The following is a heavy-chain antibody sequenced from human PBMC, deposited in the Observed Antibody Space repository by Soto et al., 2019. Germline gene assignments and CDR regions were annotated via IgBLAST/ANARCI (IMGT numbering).Heavy chain of an antibody. J-gene: IGHJ5*02. CDR1: GGSFSGYY. D-gene: IGHD2-15*01. V-gene: IGHV4-34*01. CDR3: AGASVVVAATTYNWFDP. CDR2: INHSGST. Sequence: PSETLSLTCAVYGGSFSGYYWSWIRQPPGKGLEWIGEINHSGSTNYNPSLKSRVTISVDTSKNQFSLNLSSVTAADTAVYYCAGASVVVAATTYNWFDPWGQGTLVTVSS.